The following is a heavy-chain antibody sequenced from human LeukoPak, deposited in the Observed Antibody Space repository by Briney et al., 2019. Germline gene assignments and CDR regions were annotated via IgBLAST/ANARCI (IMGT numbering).Heavy chain of an antibody. CDR3: AEVRGGGHYFDY. D-gene: IGHD3-16*01. Sequence: ASVKVSCKASGYTFTSYYVLWVRQAPGQGLEWMGIINPSGGTTNYAQKFQGRVTMTRDTSTSTVHMELSSLRSEDTAVYYCAEVRGGGHYFDYWGQGALVTVPS. V-gene: IGHV1-46*01. CDR1: GYTFTSYY. J-gene: IGHJ4*02. CDR2: INPSGGTT.